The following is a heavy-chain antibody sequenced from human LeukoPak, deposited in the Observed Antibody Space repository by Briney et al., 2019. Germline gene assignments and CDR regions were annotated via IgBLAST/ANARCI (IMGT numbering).Heavy chain of an antibody. CDR2: IWYDGSNK. Sequence: GRSLRLSCAASGFTFSSYGMHWVRQAPGKGLEWVAVIWYDGSNKYYADSVKGRFTISRDNSKNTLYLQMNSLRAEDTAIYYCAKDVTTGTLALDYWGQGTLVTVSS. J-gene: IGHJ4*02. V-gene: IGHV3-33*06. CDR1: GFTFSSYG. CDR3: AKDVTTGTLALDY. D-gene: IGHD1-1*01.